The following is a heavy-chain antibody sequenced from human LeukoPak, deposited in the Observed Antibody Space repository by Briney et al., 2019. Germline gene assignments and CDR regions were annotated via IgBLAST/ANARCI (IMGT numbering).Heavy chain of an antibody. J-gene: IGHJ4*02. CDR3: ASVNPDCSSTSCYTESFSFDY. V-gene: IGHV1-2*02. D-gene: IGHD2-2*02. CDR1: GYTFTGYY. Sequence: ASVKVSCKASGYTFTGYYMHWVRQAPGQGLEWMGWINPNSGGTNYAQKFQGRVTMTRDTSISTAYMELSRLRSDDTAVYYCASVNPDCSSTSCYTESFSFDYWGQGTLVTVSS. CDR2: INPNSGGT.